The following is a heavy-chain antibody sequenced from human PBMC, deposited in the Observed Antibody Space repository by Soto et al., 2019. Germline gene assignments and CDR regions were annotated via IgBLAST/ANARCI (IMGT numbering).Heavy chain of an antibody. Sequence: SETLSLTCTVSGGSISSSSYYWGWIRQPPGKGLEWIGSIYYSGSTNYNPPLKSRVTISVDTSKNQFSLKLSSVTAADTAVYYCARDRKDYDILTGYYRDYFDYWGQGTLVTVSS. J-gene: IGHJ4*02. CDR1: GGSISSSSYY. D-gene: IGHD3-9*01. V-gene: IGHV4-39*07. CDR3: ARDRKDYDILTGYYRDYFDY. CDR2: IYYSGST.